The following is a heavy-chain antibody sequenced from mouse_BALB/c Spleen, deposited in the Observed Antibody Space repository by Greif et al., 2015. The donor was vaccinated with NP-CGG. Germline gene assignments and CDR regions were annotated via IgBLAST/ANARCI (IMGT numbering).Heavy chain of an antibody. CDR3: ARRGNYEGGAMDY. CDR1: GYTFTSYV. J-gene: IGHJ4*01. CDR2: INPYNDGT. Sequence: EVKLMESGPELVRPGASVKMSCKASGYTFTSYVMHWVKQKPGRGLEWIGYINPYNDGTKYNEKFKGKATLTSDKSSSAAYMELSSLTSEDSAVYYCARRGNYEGGAMDYWGQGTSVTVSS. V-gene: IGHV1-14*01. D-gene: IGHD2-1*01.